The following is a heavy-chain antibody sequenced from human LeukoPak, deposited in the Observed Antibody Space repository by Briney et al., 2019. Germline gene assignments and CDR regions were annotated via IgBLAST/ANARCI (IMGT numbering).Heavy chain of an antibody. V-gene: IGHV4-30-4*08. CDR3: ARHSNWADAFDI. CDR1: GGSISSGDYY. J-gene: IGHJ3*02. Sequence: PSQTLSLTCTVSGGSISSGDYYWSWIRQPPGKGLEWIGYIYYSGSTYYNPSLKSRVTISVDTSKNQFSLKLSSVTAADTAVNYCARHSNWADAFDIWGQGTMVTVSS. D-gene: IGHD7-27*01. CDR2: IYYSGST.